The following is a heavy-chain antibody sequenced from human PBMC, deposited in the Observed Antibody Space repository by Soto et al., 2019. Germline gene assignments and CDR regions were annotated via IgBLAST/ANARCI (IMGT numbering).Heavy chain of an antibody. V-gene: IGHV1-2*02. D-gene: IGHD3-3*01. J-gene: IGHJ4*02. Sequence: ASVKVSCKASGYTFTGYYMHWVRQAPGQGLEWMGWINPNSGGTNYAQKFQGRVTMTRDTSISTAYMELSRLRSDDTAVYYCARDSKPPDFWSGYFPHDYWGQGTLVTVSS. CDR2: INPNSGGT. CDR1: GYTFTGYY. CDR3: ARDSKPPDFWSGYFPHDY.